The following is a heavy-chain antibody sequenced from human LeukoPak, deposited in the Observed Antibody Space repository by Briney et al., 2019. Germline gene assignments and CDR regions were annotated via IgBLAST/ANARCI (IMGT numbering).Heavy chain of an antibody. CDR2: ITGSTYST. V-gene: IGHV3-23*01. Sequence: GGSLRLSCAASGFTFSSYGMSWVRQAPGEGLEWVSAITGSTYSTYYADSVKGRFTTSRDNSKNTLYLQMNSLRAEDTAVYYCAKDQLNRFCSGGSCSITHDSWGQGTLVTVSS. CDR3: AKDQLNRFCSGGSCSITHDS. CDR1: GFTFSSYG. D-gene: IGHD2-15*01. J-gene: IGHJ4*02.